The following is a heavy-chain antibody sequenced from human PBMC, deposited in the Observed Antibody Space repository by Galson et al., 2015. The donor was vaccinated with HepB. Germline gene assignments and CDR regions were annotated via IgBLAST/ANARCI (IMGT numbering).Heavy chain of an antibody. V-gene: IGHV3-23*01. Sequence: SLRLSCAASGFTFSSYAMSWVRQAPGKGLEWVSAISGSGGSTYYADSVKGRFTISRDNSKNTLYLQMNSLRAEDTAVYYCARLHPNIAAAGTGFDYWGQGTLVTVSS. CDR3: ARLHPNIAAAGTGFDY. CDR2: ISGSGGST. CDR1: GFTFSSYA. J-gene: IGHJ4*02. D-gene: IGHD6-13*01.